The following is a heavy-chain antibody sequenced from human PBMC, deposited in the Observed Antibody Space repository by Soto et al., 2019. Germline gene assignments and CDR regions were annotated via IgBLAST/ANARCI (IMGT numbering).Heavy chain of an antibody. CDR3: VSQPHWARPFES. V-gene: IGHV3-48*03. J-gene: IGHJ4*02. CDR2: ISTTGGHV. Sequence: EVRLVESGGDLVKSGGSLRISCVGSGFLFRNYEMNWVRQAPGKGLEWIAHISTTGGHVSDSDSVKGRFTISRDNTKNTLYLQMNSPRTEDTGVYYCVSQPHWARPFESLCQGTLGNVYS. CDR1: GFLFRNYE. D-gene: IGHD7-27*01.